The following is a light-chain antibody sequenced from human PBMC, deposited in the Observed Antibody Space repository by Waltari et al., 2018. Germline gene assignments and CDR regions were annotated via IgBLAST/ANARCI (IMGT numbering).Light chain of an antibody. V-gene: IGLV2-14*03. J-gene: IGLJ2*01. CDR2: DVS. CDR1: SSDVGGYNY. Sequence: QSALTQPASVSGSPGQSITISCTGTSSDVGGYNYVSWYQQHPGKAPKLMIYDVSQRPSGVSNRFSGSKSGNTASLTIAGLQAEDEADYYCSSYASISTVIFCGGTKLTVL. CDR3: SSYASISTVI.